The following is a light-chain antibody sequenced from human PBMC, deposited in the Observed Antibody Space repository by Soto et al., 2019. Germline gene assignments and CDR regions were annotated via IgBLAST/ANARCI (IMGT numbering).Light chain of an antibody. CDR1: QSISRY. Sequence: IHMTHSPSSLSASLGDIVTISGRASQSISRYLNWYQQKPGKAPKLLIFSASGLQSGVPSRFSGSGSGTEFTLTISSLQPDDFATYFCQQYNSYSTFGQGTKVDIK. CDR2: SAS. J-gene: IGKJ1*01. V-gene: IGKV1-16*01. CDR3: QQYNSYST.